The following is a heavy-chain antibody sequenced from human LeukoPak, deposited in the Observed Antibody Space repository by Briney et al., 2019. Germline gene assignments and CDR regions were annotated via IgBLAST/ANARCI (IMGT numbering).Heavy chain of an antibody. CDR2: IYYSGSS. CDR1: GFTVSSNY. CDR3: ARGDYYGSHDY. J-gene: IGHJ4*02. D-gene: IGHD3-10*01. V-gene: IGHV4-39*01. Sequence: GSLRLSCAGSGFTVSSNYMSWIRQPPGKGLEWIGSIYYSGSSFDNPALKSRVTISVDTSKNQFSLKLSSVTAADTAVYYCARGDYYGSHDYWGQGTLVTVSS.